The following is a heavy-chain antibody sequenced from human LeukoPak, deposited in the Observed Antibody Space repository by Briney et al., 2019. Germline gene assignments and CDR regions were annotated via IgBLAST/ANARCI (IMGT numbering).Heavy chain of an antibody. CDR3: ARDGKIAARPNNWFDP. Sequence: ASVKVSCKASGYTFTGYYMHWVRQAPGQGLEWMGRINPNRGGTNYAQKFQGRVTMTRDTSISTAYMELSRLRSDDTAVYYCARDGKIAARPNNWFDPWGQGTLVTVSS. V-gene: IGHV1-2*06. CDR2: INPNRGGT. D-gene: IGHD6-6*01. J-gene: IGHJ5*02. CDR1: GYTFTGYY.